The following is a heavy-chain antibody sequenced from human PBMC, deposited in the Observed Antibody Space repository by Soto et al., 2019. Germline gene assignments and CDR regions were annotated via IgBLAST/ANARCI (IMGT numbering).Heavy chain of an antibody. CDR2: IIPILGIA. CDR3: ARATVTTAPWGMDV. D-gene: IGHD4-17*01. J-gene: IGHJ6*02. Sequence: QVQLVQSGAEVKKPGSSVKVSCKASGGTFSSYTISWVRQAPGQGLEWMGRIIPILGIANYAQKFQGRVTITADKSTSTADLELSSLSSKDTAVYYCARATVTTAPWGMDVWGQGTTVTVSS. V-gene: IGHV1-69*02. CDR1: GGTFSSYT.